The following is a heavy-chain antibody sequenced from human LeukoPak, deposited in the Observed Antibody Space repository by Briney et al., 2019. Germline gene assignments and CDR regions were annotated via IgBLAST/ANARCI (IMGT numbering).Heavy chain of an antibody. Sequence: ASVKVSCKASGYTFTTYYIHWVRQAPGQGLEWMGVINPGVGSTTYAQKFQGKVTMTRDTSTSTVYMELSSLRAEDTAVYYCARDQSIAARPFDYWGQGTLVTVSS. CDR3: ARDQSIAARPFDY. J-gene: IGHJ4*02. V-gene: IGHV1-46*01. CDR1: GYTFTTYY. CDR2: INPGVGST. D-gene: IGHD6-6*01.